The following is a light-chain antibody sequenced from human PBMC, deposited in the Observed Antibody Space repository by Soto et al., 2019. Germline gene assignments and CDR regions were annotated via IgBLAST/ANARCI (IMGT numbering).Light chain of an antibody. J-gene: IGKJ2*01. CDR2: GIS. V-gene: IGKV1-6*01. Sequence: IQMTQSPSSLSASVGDRVTITCRASQGIRKDLGWYQQKPGKAPKLLIYGISSLQSGVPSRFSGSGSGTEFTLTISSLQPEDFATYYCLQDSSNPYTFGQGTKLEIK. CDR1: QGIRKD. CDR3: LQDSSNPYT.